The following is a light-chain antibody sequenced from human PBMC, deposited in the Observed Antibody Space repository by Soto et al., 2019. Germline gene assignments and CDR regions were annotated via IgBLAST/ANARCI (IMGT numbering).Light chain of an antibody. J-gene: IGKJ2*01. CDR2: GIS. V-gene: IGKV1-6*01. Sequence: IQMTQSPSSLSASVGDRVTITCRASQGIRKDLGWYQQKPGKAPKLLIYGISSLQSGVPSRFSGSGSGTEFTLTISSLQPEDFATYYCLQDSSNPYTFGQGTKLEIK. CDR1: QGIRKD. CDR3: LQDSSNPYT.